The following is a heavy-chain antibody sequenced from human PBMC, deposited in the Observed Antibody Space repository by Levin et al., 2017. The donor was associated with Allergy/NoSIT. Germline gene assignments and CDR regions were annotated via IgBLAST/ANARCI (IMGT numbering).Heavy chain of an antibody. CDR3: ARVGRPGATDHYDNSMDV. CDR1: GYTFTGYY. Sequence: ASVKVSCKASGYTFTGYYMHWVRQAPGQGLEWMGRINPNSGGTNYAQKFQGRVTVTRDTSISTAYMELSSLRSDDTAVYYCARVGRPGATDHYDNSMDVWGQGTTVTVSS. V-gene: IGHV1-2*06. D-gene: IGHD2-2*01. CDR2: INPNSGGT. J-gene: IGHJ6*02.